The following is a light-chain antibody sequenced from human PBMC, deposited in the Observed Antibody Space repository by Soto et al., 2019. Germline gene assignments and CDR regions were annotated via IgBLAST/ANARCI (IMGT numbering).Light chain of an antibody. V-gene: IGLV2-23*01. CDR2: EGT. CDR3: CPYTTTYTDV. Sequence: QSVLTQPASVSGSPGQSITISCTGTSSDVGSYNRVSWYQQHPGKAPKLMIYEGTKRPSGVSTRFSGSKSGNTASLTISGLLAEDEGDYYCCPYTTTYTDVFGTGTKVTVL. CDR1: SSDVGSYNR. J-gene: IGLJ1*01.